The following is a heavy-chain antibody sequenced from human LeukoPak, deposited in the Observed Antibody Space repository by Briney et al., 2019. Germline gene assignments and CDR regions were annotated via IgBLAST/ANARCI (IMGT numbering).Heavy chain of an antibody. CDR1: GFTFSSYG. CDR2: IRYDGSNK. CDR3: ARETYGGSGRDYFDY. J-gene: IGHJ4*02. Sequence: PWGSLRLSCAASGFTFSSYGMHWVSQAPGKGLEWVAFIRYDGSNKYYADSVKGRFTISRDNSKNTLYLQMNSLRAEDTAVYYCARETYGGSGRDYFDYWGQGTLVTVSS. V-gene: IGHV3-30*02. D-gene: IGHD3-10*01.